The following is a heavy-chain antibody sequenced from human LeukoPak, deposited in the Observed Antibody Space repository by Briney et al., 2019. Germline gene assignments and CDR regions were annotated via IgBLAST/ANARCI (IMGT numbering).Heavy chain of an antibody. CDR2: ISYDGSNK. CDR3: ARDKDGGEDAFDI. CDR1: GFTFSSYA. V-gene: IGHV3-30-3*01. J-gene: IGHJ3*02. Sequence: GESLRLSCAASGFTFSSYAMHWVRQAPGKGLEWVAVISYDGSNKYYADSVKGRFTISRDNSKNTLYLQMNSLRAEDTAVYYCARDKDGGEDAFDIWGQGTMVTVSS.